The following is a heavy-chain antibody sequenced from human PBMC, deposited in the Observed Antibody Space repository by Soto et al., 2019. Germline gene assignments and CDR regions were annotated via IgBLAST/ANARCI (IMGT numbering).Heavy chain of an antibody. CDR1: GFTFSSYA. D-gene: IGHD3-22*01. CDR3: ARGMHSNALIANYFYS. CDR2: ISYEGSNK. J-gene: IGHJ4*02. Sequence: GGSLRLSCAASGFTFSSYAMHWVRQAPGKGLEWVAVISYEGSNKYYADSVKGRFTISRDNSKNTLYLQMNSLRAEDTAVYYCARGMHSNALIANYFYSWCQRNVVTVSS. V-gene: IGHV3-30-3*01.